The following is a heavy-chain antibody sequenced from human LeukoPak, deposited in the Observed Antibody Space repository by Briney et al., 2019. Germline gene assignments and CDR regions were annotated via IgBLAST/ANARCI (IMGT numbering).Heavy chain of an antibody. Sequence: GGSLRLSCAASGFTFSIYAMSWVRQAPGKGLEWVSAMSGSGGSTYYADSVKGRFTISRDNPKNTLYLQMNSLRAEDTAVYYCAKDLDTMVRGVIVWGQGTLVTVSS. CDR1: GFTFSIYA. CDR2: MSGSGGST. CDR3: AKDLDTMVRGVIV. V-gene: IGHV3-23*01. J-gene: IGHJ4*02. D-gene: IGHD3-10*01.